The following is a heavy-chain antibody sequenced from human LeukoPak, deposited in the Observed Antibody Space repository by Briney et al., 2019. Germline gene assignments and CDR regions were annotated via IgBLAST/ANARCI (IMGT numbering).Heavy chain of an antibody. CDR1: GFTFSVYG. CDR2: TSFEGSVK. CDR3: AKAGPNLRGSGTDDQYGMDV. D-gene: IGHD3-10*01. J-gene: IGHJ6*02. V-gene: IGHV3-30*18. Sequence: PGGSLRLSCVASGFTFSVYGMHWVRQAPGKGLEWVTLTSFEGSVKYYADSVKGRFTISRDNSKNTLYLQMNSLRAEDTAIYYCAKAGPNLRGSGTDDQYGMDVWGQGTTVTVS.